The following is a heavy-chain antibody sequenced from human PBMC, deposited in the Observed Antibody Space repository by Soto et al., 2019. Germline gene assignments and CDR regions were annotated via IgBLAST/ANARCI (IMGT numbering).Heavy chain of an antibody. D-gene: IGHD4-17*01. Sequence: QVQLVQSGAEVKKPGASVKVACKASGYTFTSYDINWVRQATGQGLEWMGWMNPNSGTTGYAQKSRGRATMTRNTSISTAYMELSSLRSEDTAVYYCARSTNDYGDRHWGQGTLVTVSS. CDR2: MNPNSGTT. CDR3: ARSTNDYGDRH. V-gene: IGHV1-8*01. CDR1: GYTFTSYD. J-gene: IGHJ4*02.